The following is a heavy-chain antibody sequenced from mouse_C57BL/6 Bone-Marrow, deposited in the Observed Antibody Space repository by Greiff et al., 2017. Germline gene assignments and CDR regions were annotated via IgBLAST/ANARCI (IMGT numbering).Heavy chain of an antibody. D-gene: IGHD2-4*01. CDR1: GYAFSSYW. V-gene: IGHV1-80*01. J-gene: IGHJ4*01. Sequence: VQLQQSGAELVKPGASVKISCKASGYAFSSYWMNWVKQRPGKGLEWIGQIYPGDGDTNYNGKFKGKATLTADKSSSTAYMQLSSLTSEDSAVYFCARRATMITTAYYAMDYWGQGTSVTVSS. CDR3: ARRATMITTAYYAMDY. CDR2: IYPGDGDT.